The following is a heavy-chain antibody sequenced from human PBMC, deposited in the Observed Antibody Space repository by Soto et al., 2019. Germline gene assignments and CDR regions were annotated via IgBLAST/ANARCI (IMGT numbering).Heavy chain of an antibody. Sequence: QVQLQQWGAGLLKPSETLSLTCAVYGGSFSGYYWSWIRQPPGKGLEWIGEINHSGSTNYNPSLKSRVTISVDTSKNQFSLKLRSVTAADTAVYYCTREYGGNSGTFDYWGQGTLVTVSS. V-gene: IGHV4-34*01. D-gene: IGHD2-21*02. CDR2: INHSGST. CDR1: GGSFSGYY. CDR3: TREYGGNSGTFDY. J-gene: IGHJ4*02.